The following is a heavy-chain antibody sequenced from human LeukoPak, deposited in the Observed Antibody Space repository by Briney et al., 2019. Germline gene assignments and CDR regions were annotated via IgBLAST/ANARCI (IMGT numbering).Heavy chain of an antibody. Sequence: GGSLRLSCAASGFIFSTYGMYWVRQAPGKGLEWVAFIRHDGSIKNYADSVKGRSTISRDNSKNTLYLQMNSLRAEDTAVYYCAKDSLADIDYWGQGTLVTVSS. CDR1: GFIFSTYG. D-gene: IGHD3-16*01. J-gene: IGHJ4*02. CDR2: IRHDGSIK. V-gene: IGHV3-30*02. CDR3: AKDSLADIDY.